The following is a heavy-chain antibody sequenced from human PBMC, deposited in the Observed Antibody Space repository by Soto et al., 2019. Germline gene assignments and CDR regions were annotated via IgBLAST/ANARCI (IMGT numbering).Heavy chain of an antibody. J-gene: IGHJ4*02. CDR1: GYSFAGYW. V-gene: IGHV5-10-1*01. Sequence: GESLKISCKGSGYSFAGYWITWVRQKPGRGLEWMGRIDPSDSQTYYSPSFRGHVTISVTKSITTVFLQWSSLRASDTAMYYCARQIYDSDTGPNFQYYFDSWGQGTPVTVSS. CDR3: ARQIYDSDTGPNFQYYFDS. CDR2: IDPSDSQT. D-gene: IGHD3-22*01.